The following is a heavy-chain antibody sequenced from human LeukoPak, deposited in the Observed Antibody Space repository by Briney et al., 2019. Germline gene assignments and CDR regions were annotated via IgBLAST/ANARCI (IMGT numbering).Heavy chain of an antibody. D-gene: IGHD1-26*01. CDR2: IYYSWSN. CDR1: GGSISSSSYY. CDR3: ARGKSRGSHFDY. J-gene: IGHJ4*02. V-gene: IGHV4-39*07. Sequence: SETLSLTCTVSGGSISSSSYYWGRIRQPPGKGLEWIGSIYYSWSNYYNPSRKSRVTISVDTSKNQLSLKLSSVTAADAAVYYCARGKSRGSHFDYWGQGTLVTVSS.